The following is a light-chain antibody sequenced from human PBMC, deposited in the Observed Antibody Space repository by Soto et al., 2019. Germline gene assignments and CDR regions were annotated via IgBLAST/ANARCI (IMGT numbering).Light chain of an antibody. Sequence: ETVMTQSPATLSVSPGERATLSCRASQSISSNLAWFQQKPGQAPRLLIYDASTMATGFPARFSGSGSGTEFTLTISSLQSEDFAVYYCQQYNNWPPITFGQGTRLEI. CDR3: QQYNNWPPIT. CDR1: QSISSN. V-gene: IGKV3-15*01. J-gene: IGKJ5*01. CDR2: DAS.